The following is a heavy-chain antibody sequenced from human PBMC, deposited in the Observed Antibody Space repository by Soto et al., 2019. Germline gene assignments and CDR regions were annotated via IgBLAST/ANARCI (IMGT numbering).Heavy chain of an antibody. Sequence: EVQLVESGGGLVKPGGSLRLSCAASGFTFSHAWMTWVRQAPGKGLEWVGRIKSKADGGTTDYAAPVKGRFTISRDDSKNTLYLQTNSLKVEDTAVYYCTTDSRGLGESILFRRKWGLIDYWGQGTLVTVSS. D-gene: IGHD6-6*01. CDR3: TTDSRGLGESILFRRKWGLIDY. CDR1: GFTFSHAW. V-gene: IGHV3-15*01. J-gene: IGHJ4*02. CDR2: IKSKADGGTT.